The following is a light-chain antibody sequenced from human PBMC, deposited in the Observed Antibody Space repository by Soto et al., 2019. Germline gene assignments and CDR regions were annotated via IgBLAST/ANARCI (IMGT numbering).Light chain of an antibody. CDR2: DVS. CDR1: SSDVGGYNY. J-gene: IGLJ3*02. V-gene: IGLV2-11*01. CDR3: CSYAGSYTWV. Sequence: QSALTQPRSVSGSPGQSVTISCTGTSSDVGGYNYVSWYQQHPGKAPKLMIYDVSKRPSGVPDRFSGSKSGNTASLTISGLQAEDEADYYCCSYAGSYTWVFGEGTKLTVL.